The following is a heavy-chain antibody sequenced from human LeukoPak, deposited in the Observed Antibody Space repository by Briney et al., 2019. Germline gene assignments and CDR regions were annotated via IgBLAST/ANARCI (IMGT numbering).Heavy chain of an antibody. J-gene: IGHJ5*02. CDR3: ARAGIAAAGTRGWFDP. D-gene: IGHD6-13*01. Sequence: GGSLRLSCAASGFTFSSYEMNWVRQAPGKGLEWVSYISSSGSTIYYADSVKGRFTISRDNAKNSLYLQMNSLRAEDTAVYYCARAGIAAAGTRGWFDPWGQGTLVTVSS. V-gene: IGHV3-48*03. CDR1: GFTFSSYE. CDR2: ISSSGSTI.